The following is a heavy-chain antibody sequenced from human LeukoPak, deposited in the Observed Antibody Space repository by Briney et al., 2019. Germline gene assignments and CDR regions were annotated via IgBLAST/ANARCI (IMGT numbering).Heavy chain of an antibody. CDR1: GGSISSYN. D-gene: IGHD3-22*01. CDR3: ARHRTYYYDSSGPQARHYFDY. Sequence: SETLSLTCTVSGGSISSYNWGWIRQPPGKGLEWIGYIYYSGSINYNPSLKSRITISVDTSKNQFSLKLNFVTAADTAVYYCARHRTYYYDSSGPQARHYFDYWGQGTLVTVSS. CDR2: IYYSGSI. J-gene: IGHJ4*02. V-gene: IGHV4-59*01.